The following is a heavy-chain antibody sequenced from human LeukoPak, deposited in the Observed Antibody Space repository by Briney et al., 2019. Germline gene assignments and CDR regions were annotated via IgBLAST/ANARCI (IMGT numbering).Heavy chain of an antibody. CDR2: ISGSGGST. D-gene: IGHD2-21*02. J-gene: IGHJ4*02. CDR1: GFTFSSYA. CDR3: AKDTHIVVVTASTFDY. Sequence: GGSLRLSCAASGFTFSSYAMSWVRQAPGKGLEWVSAISGSGGSTYCADSVKGRFTISRDNSKNTLYLQMNSLRAEDTAVYYCAKDTHIVVVTASTFDYWGQGTLVTVSS. V-gene: IGHV3-23*01.